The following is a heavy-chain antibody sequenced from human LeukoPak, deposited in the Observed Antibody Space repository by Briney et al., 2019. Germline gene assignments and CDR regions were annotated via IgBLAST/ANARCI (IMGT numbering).Heavy chain of an antibody. D-gene: IGHD2-21*02. CDR2: ISAYNGNT. CDR1: GYTFTSYG. J-gene: IGHJ4*02. CDR3: ARQTLAYCGGDCYSPEFDY. Sequence: ASVKVSCKASGYTFTSYGISWVRQAPGQGLEWMGWISAYNGNTNYAQKLQGRVTMTTDTSTSTAYMELRSLRSDGTAVYYCARQTLAYCGGDCYSPEFDYWGQGTLVTVSS. V-gene: IGHV1-18*01.